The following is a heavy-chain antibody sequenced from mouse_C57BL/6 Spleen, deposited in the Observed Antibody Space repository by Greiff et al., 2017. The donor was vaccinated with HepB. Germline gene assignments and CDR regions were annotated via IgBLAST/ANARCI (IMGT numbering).Heavy chain of an antibody. Sequence: EVKLMESGPELVKPGASVKMSCKASGYTFTDYNMHWVKQSHGKSLEWIGYINPNNGGTSYNQKFKGKATLTVNKSSSTAYMELRSLTSEDSAVYYCARGGWLLRIDYWGQGTTLTVSS. CDR2: INPNNGGT. J-gene: IGHJ2*01. CDR1: GYTFTDYN. V-gene: IGHV1-22*01. D-gene: IGHD2-3*01. CDR3: ARGGWLLRIDY.